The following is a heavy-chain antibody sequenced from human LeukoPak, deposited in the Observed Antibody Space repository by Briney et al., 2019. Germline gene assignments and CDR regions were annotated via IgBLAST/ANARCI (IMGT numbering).Heavy chain of an antibody. J-gene: IGHJ4*02. CDR2: IWYDGSNK. CDR3: AREQEEWELLYYFDY. CDR1: GFTFSSYG. D-gene: IGHD1-26*01. V-gene: IGHV3-33*01. Sequence: PGGSLRLSCAASGFTFSSYGMHWVRQAPGKGLEWVAVIWYDGSNKYYADSVKGRFTISRDNSKNTLYPQMNSLRAEDTAVYYCAREQEEWELLYYFDYWGQGTLVTVSS.